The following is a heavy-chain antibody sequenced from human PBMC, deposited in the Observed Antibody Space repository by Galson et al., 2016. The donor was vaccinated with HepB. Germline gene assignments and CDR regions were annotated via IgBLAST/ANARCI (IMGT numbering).Heavy chain of an antibody. CDR3: ARINGGSYFGLDD. CDR1: GSSFSSYS. CDR2: ISRTSNTI. Sequence: SLRLSCAASGSSFSSYSMNWVRQAPGKGLEWVSYISRTSNTIYYADSVKGRFTISRDNAKNSLYLQMNSLRDEDTAVYYCARINGGSYFGLDDWGQGTLVTVSS. V-gene: IGHV3-48*02. J-gene: IGHJ4*02. D-gene: IGHD1-26*01.